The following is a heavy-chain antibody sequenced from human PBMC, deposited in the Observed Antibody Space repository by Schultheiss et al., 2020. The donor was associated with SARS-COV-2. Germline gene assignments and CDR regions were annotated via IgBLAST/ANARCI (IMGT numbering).Heavy chain of an antibody. CDR3: ARGYYYDSSGYYYAYFQH. J-gene: IGHJ1*01. Sequence: GGSLRLSCAASGFTFSSYGMHWVRQAPGKGLEWVSAISGSGGSTYYADSVKGRFTISRDNAKNSLYLQMNSLRAEDTAVYYCARGYYYDSSGYYYAYFQHWGQGTLVTVSS. V-gene: IGHV3-21*01. CDR1: GFTFSSYG. CDR2: ISGSGGST. D-gene: IGHD3-22*01.